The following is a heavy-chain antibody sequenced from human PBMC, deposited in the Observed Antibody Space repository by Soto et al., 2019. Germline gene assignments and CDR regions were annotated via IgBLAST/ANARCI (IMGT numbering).Heavy chain of an antibody. CDR1: GFTFDDYA. D-gene: IGHD5-12*01. V-gene: IGHV3-9*01. CDR3: AKDVYGGPAGY. Sequence: GGSLRLSCAASGFTFDDYAMHWVRQAPGKGLEWVSGISWNSGSIGYADSVKGRFTISRDNAKNSLYLQMNSLRAEDTALYYCAKDVYGGPAGYWGQGTLVTVSS. CDR2: ISWNSGSI. J-gene: IGHJ4*02.